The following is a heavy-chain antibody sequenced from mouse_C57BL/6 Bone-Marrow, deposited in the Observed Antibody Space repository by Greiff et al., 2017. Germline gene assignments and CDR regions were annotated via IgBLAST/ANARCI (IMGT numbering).Heavy chain of an antibody. J-gene: IGHJ2*01. D-gene: IGHD1-1*01. CDR3: ARTITTVARDD. Sequence: VQLQQSGPELVKPGASVKISCKASGYSFTGYYMNWVKQSPEKSLEWIGEINPSTGGTTYNQKFKDKATLTVDKSSSTAYMQLKSLTSEDSAVCCCARTITTVARDDWGQGTTRTVSS. V-gene: IGHV1-42*01. CDR2: INPSTGGT. CDR1: GYSFTGYY.